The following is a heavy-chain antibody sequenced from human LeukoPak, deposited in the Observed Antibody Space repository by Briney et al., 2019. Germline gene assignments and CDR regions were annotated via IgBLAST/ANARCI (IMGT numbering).Heavy chain of an antibody. D-gene: IGHD3-22*01. Sequence: PGGSLRLSCAASGFTFSSYSMNWVRQAPGKGLEWASSISSSSSYIYYADSVKGRFTISRDNAKNSLYLQMNSLRAEDTAVYYCAREYYYDSSGTNFDYWGQGTLVTVSS. CDR2: ISSSSSYI. J-gene: IGHJ4*02. CDR3: AREYYYDSSGTNFDY. V-gene: IGHV3-21*01. CDR1: GFTFSSYS.